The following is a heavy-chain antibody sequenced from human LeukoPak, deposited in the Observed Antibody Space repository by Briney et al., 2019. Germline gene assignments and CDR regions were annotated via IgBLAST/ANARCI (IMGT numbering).Heavy chain of an antibody. CDR3: AREFSSQFGELINWFDP. J-gene: IGHJ5*02. CDR1: GYTFTSYG. D-gene: IGHD3-10*01. V-gene: IGHV1-8*01. CDR2: MNPHNGNT. Sequence: ASVKVSCTASGYTFTSYGINWVRQAPGQGLEWMAWMNPHNGNTGCAQKFQGRITMTRNTSITTAYMELSSLRSEDTAVYYCAREFSSQFGELINWFDPWGQGTLVTVSS.